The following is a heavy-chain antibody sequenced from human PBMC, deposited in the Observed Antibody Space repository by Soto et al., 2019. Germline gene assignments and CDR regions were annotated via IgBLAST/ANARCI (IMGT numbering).Heavy chain of an antibody. Sequence: PGGSLRLARAVSEFSFSTNAMSWVRQAPGKGMEWVSLISATGGDTYYADSVKGRFTLSRDNSHHTLYLQVHSLTAEDTAVYYCANVRLAGRNSASSFDFSGQGTQVTVSS. D-gene: IGHD2-2*01. V-gene: IGHV3-23*01. CDR1: EFSFSTNA. CDR3: ANVRLAGRNSASSFDF. J-gene: IGHJ5*01. CDR2: ISATGGDT.